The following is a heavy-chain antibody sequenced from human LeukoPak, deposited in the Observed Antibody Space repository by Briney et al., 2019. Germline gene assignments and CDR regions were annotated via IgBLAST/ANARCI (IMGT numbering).Heavy chain of an antibody. CDR3: ARDLLRANIWQQLVRGNWFDP. D-gene: IGHD6-13*01. V-gene: IGHV1-2*02. Sequence: ASVKVSCKASGYTFTGYYMHWVRQAPGQGLEWMGWINPNSGDTNYAQKLQGRVTMTTDTSTSTAYMELRSLRSDDTAVYYCARDLLRANIWQQLVRGNWFDPWGQGTLVTVSS. J-gene: IGHJ5*02. CDR1: GYTFTGYY. CDR2: INPNSGDT.